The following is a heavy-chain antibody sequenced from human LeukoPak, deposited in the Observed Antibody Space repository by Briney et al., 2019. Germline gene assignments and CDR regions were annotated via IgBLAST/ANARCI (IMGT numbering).Heavy chain of an antibody. CDR2: INGGNGDA. V-gene: IGHV1-3*01. CDR3: ARVPLHDSSGHYYPH. CDR1: GYTFTDYG. D-gene: IGHD3-22*01. Sequence: ASVKVSCKTSGYTFTDYGMHWVRQAPGQRLEWMGWINGGNGDAKYSQYFQGRVTIIRDTSASTAYMELSSLRSEDTAVYYCARVPLHDSSGHYYPHWGQGTLVIVSS. J-gene: IGHJ1*01.